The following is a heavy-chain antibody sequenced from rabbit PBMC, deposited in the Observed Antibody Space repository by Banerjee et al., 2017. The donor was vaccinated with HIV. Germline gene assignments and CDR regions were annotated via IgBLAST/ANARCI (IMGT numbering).Heavy chain of an antibody. J-gene: IGHJ4*01. V-gene: IGHV1S7*01. Sequence: QSLEESGGGLVQPGGSLKLSCKASGFDFITYYMTWVRQAPGKGLEWIGYIDPLFDNTYYASWVNGRFTISSHNAQNTLYLQLNSLTAADTATYFCARGAGYAGWGYGYFKLWGPGTLVTVS. CDR1: GFDFITYY. CDR3: ARGAGYAGWGYGYFKL. D-gene: IGHD4-2*01. CDR2: IDPLFDNT.